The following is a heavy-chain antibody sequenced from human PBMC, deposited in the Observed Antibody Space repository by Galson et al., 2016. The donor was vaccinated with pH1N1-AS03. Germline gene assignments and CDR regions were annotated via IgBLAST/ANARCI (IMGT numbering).Heavy chain of an antibody. D-gene: IGHD4/OR15-4a*01. J-gene: IGHJ4*02. CDR1: GFTFSSYA. CDR3: ARGPVSYANYWFPPPDY. Sequence: SLRLSCAVGGFTFSSYAMFWLRQAPGKGLEYVSAISGDGFSTYYANSVKDRFTVSRDNSKNTPYLQMGSLRVEDMAVYYCARGPVSYANYWFPPPDYWGQGTLVTGSS. V-gene: IGHV3-64*01. CDR2: ISGDGFST.